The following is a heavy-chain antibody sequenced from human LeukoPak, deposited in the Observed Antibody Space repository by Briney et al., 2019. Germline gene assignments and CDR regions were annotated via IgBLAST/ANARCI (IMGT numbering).Heavy chain of an antibody. V-gene: IGHV1-2*02. CDR1: GYTFTDYY. D-gene: IGHD3-9*01. J-gene: IGHJ4*02. CDR3: ARGGYDILTGYGNC. CDR2: INPNSGGT. Sequence: ASVKVSCKASGYTFTDYYIHWVRQAPGQGLEWMGWINPNSGGTSYAQRFQGRVTMTSGTSVSTAYMELSRLRSDDTAVYYCARGGYDILTGYGNCWGQGTLVTVSS.